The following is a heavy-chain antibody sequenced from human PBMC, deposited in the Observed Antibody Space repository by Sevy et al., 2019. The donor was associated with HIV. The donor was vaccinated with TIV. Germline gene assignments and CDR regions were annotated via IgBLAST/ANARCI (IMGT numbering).Heavy chain of an antibody. D-gene: IGHD3-3*01. CDR3: ARDLHRGLSGSTSGY. CDR2: ISSSGSNI. V-gene: IGHV3-11*01. Sequence: GGSLRLSCAASGFTFSDYYMSWIRQAPGKGLEWVSYISSSGSNIYYADSVKGRFTVSRDNAKNSMYLQMNSLRPEDTALYYCARDLHRGLSGSTSGYWGQGTLVTVSS. J-gene: IGHJ4*02. CDR1: GFTFSDYY.